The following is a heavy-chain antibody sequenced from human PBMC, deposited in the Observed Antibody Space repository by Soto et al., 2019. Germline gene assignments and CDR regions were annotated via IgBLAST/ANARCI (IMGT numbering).Heavy chain of an antibody. CDR2: ISGHDGKT. Sequence: QVQLVQSGAEVKKPGASVKVSCKASGYTFMNHGISWVRQAPGQGLEWVGWISGHDGKTKYARSLKGRVTMTTDTSTSTAYMELRSLTSDDTAVYYCARDFYPLAYSSGYWGQGTLVTVSS. J-gene: IGHJ4*02. CDR3: ARDFYPLAYSSGY. V-gene: IGHV1-18*04. CDR1: GYTFMNHG.